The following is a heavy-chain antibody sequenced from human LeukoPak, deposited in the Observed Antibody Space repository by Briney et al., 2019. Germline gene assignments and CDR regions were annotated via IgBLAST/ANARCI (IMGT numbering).Heavy chain of an antibody. V-gene: IGHV3-33*01. J-gene: IGHJ4*02. CDR2: IWYDGGDK. CDR3: ARDRGTTSSAGYYFDT. CDR1: GFTFSSFG. Sequence: GGSLRLSCAASGFTFSSFGMHWVRQAPGEGLEWVAIIWYDGGDKYYADSVKGRFTVSRDNSKNTLHLQVNSLRAEDTAVYYCARDRGTTSSAGYYFDTWGQGALVTVSS. D-gene: IGHD6-6*01.